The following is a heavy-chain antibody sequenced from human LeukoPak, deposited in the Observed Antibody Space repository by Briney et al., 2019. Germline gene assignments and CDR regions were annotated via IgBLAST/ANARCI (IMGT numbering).Heavy chain of an antibody. CDR3: ARAVDDYVWGSYRPPGH. Sequence: GSLRLSCAASGFTFSSHGMHWVRQAPGKGLEWVANIKQDGSEKYHVDSVKGRFTISRDNAKNSLYLQMNSLRVEDTAVYYCARAVDDYVWGSYRPPGHWGQGTLVTVSS. D-gene: IGHD3-16*02. V-gene: IGHV3-7*05. CDR1: GFTFSSHG. J-gene: IGHJ4*02. CDR2: IKQDGSEK.